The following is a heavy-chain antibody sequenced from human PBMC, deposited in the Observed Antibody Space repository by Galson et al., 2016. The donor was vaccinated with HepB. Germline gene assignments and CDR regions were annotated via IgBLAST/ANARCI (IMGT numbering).Heavy chain of an antibody. D-gene: IGHD1-26*01. V-gene: IGHV5-51*01. J-gene: IGHJ4*02. CDR3: ARHRYSGSYFGVD. CDR2: IYPADSDA. Sequence: QSGAEVKKPGESLKISCKASGYGFPNYWIGWVRQMPGKGLEWVGIIYPADSDARYSPSFQGQVTISAGKSVSTAYLQWSSLKASDTTMYYCARHRYSGSYFGVDWGQGSLVTVSS. CDR1: GYGFPNYW.